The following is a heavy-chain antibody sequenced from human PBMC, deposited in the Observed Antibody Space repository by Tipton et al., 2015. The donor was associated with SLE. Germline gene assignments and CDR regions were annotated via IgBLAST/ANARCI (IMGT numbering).Heavy chain of an antibody. J-gene: IGHJ6*03. CDR1: GGSFSGYY. D-gene: IGHD4-11*01. V-gene: IGHV4-34*01. Sequence: TLSLTCAVYGGSFSGYYWSWIRQPPGKGLEWIGEINHSGVTNYNPSLKSRVTISVDTSKNQFSLKLSSVTAADTAVYYCASAGGGYSNMGYYYYYYMDVWGKGTTVTVSS. CDR3: ASAGGGYSNMGYYYYYYMDV. CDR2: INHSGVT.